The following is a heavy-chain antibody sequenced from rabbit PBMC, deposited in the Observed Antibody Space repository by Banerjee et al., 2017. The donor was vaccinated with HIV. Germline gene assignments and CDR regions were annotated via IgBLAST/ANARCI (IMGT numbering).Heavy chain of an antibody. J-gene: IGHJ4*01. V-gene: IGHV1S40*01. Sequence: QSLEESGGDLVKPGASLTLTCTASGFSFSSSYYMCWVRQAPGKGLEWIGCIWTGSSGSTYYASWAKGRFTISKTSSTTVTLQMTSLTAADTATYNCARRVYGTFTLWGQGTLVTVS. D-gene: IGHD7-1*01. CDR1: GFSFSSSYY. CDR3: ARRVYGTFTL. CDR2: IWTGSSGST.